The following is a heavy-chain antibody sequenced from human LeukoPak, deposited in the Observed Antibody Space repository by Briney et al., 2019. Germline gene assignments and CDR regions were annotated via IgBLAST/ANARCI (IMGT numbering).Heavy chain of an antibody. CDR3: ARYPPNLWFGELFFDWYFDL. V-gene: IGHV4-30-2*01. J-gene: IGHJ2*01. CDR2: IYHSGST. D-gene: IGHD3-10*01. Sequence: PSQTLSLTCTVSGGSISSGGYYWSWIRQPPGKGLEWIGYIYHSGSTYYNPSLKSRVTISVDTSKNQFSLKLSSVTAADTAVYYCARYPPNLWFGELFFDWYFDLWGRGTLVTVSS. CDR1: GGSISSGGYY.